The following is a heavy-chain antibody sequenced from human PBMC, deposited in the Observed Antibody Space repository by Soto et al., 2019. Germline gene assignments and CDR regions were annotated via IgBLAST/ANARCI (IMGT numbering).Heavy chain of an antibody. Sequence: ASVKVSCKASGYTFTRSGISWVRQAPGQGLEWMGWISTYNGDTNYAQTFQGRVTMTTDTSTSTVYMELRSLRSDDTAVYYCARDYYGSGSYLSLWFDPWGQGTLVTVSS. CDR3: ARDYYGSGSYLSLWFDP. CDR1: GYTFTRSG. D-gene: IGHD3-10*01. V-gene: IGHV1-18*01. CDR2: ISTYNGDT. J-gene: IGHJ5*02.